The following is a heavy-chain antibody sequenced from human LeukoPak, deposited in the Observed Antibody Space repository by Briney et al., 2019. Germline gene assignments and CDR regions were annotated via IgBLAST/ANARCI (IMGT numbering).Heavy chain of an antibody. V-gene: IGHV4-59*01. Sequence: PSETLSLTCTVSGGSISSYYWSWIRQPPGKGLEWIGYIYYSGSTNYNPSLKSRVTISVDTSKNQFSLKLSSVTAADTAVYYCARERAFRDGSGSYNWFDPWGQGTLVTVSS. CDR2: IYYSGST. CDR1: GGSISSYY. D-gene: IGHD3-10*01. J-gene: IGHJ5*02. CDR3: ARERAFRDGSGSYNWFDP.